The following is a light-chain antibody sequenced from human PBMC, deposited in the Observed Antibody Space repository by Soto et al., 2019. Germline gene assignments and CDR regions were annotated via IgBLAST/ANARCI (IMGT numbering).Light chain of an antibody. CDR1: QTISSH. CDR2: STS. J-gene: IGKJ2*01. Sequence: DIQMTQSPSSLSASVGDRVTITCRASQTISSHLNWYQQRPGEAPNLLIYSTSALQTGVPSSFSGTGSGTDFTLTISSLQPEDSATYYCQQSYSTPYTFGQGTKLEIK. V-gene: IGKV1-39*01. CDR3: QQSYSTPYT.